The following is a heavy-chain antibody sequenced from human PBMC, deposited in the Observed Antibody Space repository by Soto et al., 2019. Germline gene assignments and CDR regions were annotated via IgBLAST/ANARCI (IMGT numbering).Heavy chain of an antibody. CDR1: GGSVSSGSYY. D-gene: IGHD6-19*01. Sequence: QVQLQESGPGLVKPSETLSLTCTVSGGSVSSGSYYWSWIRQPPGKGLKWIGYIYYSGSTNYNPSLKSRVTMSVDTSKNQFSLKLSSVTAADTAVYYCARDGVAGRLGFDYWGQGTLVTVSS. CDR3: ARDGVAGRLGFDY. J-gene: IGHJ4*02. V-gene: IGHV4-61*01. CDR2: IYYSGST.